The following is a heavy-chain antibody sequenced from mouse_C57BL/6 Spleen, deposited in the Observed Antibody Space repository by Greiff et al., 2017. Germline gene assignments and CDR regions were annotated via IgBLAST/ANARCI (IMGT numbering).Heavy chain of an antibody. Sequence: EVKLMESGGDLVKPGGSLKLSCAASGFTFSSYGMSWVRQTPDKRLEWVATISSGGSYTYYPDSVKGRFTISRDNAKNTLYLQMSSLKSEDTAMYYCARHYGNRYFDVWGTGTTVTVAS. D-gene: IGHD2-1*01. CDR3: ARHYGNRYFDV. J-gene: IGHJ1*03. CDR1: GFTFSSYG. V-gene: IGHV5-6*01. CDR2: ISSGGSYT.